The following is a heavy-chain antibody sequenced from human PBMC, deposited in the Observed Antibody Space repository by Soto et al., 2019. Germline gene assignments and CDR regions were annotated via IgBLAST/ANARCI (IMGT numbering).Heavy chain of an antibody. V-gene: IGHV3-30-3*01. CDR2: ISYAGTNK. J-gene: IGHJ4*02. Sequence: PXGSLRLSCSASGXTFKNFSMHWVRQAPGKGLEWVAVISYAGTNKYYADSVKGRFTMSRDDSENTVYLQMNSLRVEDTDVYFCARDRGSGLRDFDYWGQGTLGTVSS. CDR3: ARDRGSGLRDFDY. D-gene: IGHD6-19*01. CDR1: GXTFKNFS.